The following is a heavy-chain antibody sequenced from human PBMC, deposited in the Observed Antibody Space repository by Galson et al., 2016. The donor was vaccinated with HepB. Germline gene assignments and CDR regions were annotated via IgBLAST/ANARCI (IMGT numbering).Heavy chain of an antibody. Sequence: SLRLSCAASGFHFSGYGMHWVRQAPGKGLEWVALIWFDGTYKYYADSVRGRFTISRDDSMNTVFLQMDSPRAEDTAVYYCARAGVSNWPDFDFWGQGALVTVSA. CDR2: IWFDGTYK. D-gene: IGHD6-13*01. J-gene: IGHJ4*02. CDR3: ARAGVSNWPDFDF. CDR1: GFHFSGYG. V-gene: IGHV3-33*01.